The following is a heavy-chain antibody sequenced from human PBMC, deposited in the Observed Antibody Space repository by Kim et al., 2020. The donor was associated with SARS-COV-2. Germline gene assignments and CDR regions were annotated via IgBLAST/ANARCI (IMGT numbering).Heavy chain of an antibody. V-gene: IGHV4-4*07. CDR1: GGSISSYY. Sequence: SETLSLTCTVSGGSISSYYWSWIRQPAGKGLEWIGRIYTSGSTNYNPSLKSRVTMSVDTSKNQFSLKLSSVTAADTAVYYCARGGNVDTAVGNWYFDLWGRGTLVTVSS. CDR3: ARGGNVDTAVGNWYFDL. J-gene: IGHJ2*01. D-gene: IGHD5-18*01. CDR2: IYTSGST.